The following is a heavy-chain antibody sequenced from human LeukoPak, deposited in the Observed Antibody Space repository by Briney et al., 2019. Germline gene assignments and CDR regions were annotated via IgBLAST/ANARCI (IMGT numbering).Heavy chain of an antibody. CDR2: IRYDGSNK. J-gene: IGHJ6*03. V-gene: IGHV3-30*02. CDR3: AKDGVTMVRGVSKDYYYYMDV. D-gene: IGHD3-10*01. CDR1: GFTFSSYG. Sequence: GGSLRLSCAAPGFTFSSYGMHWVRQAPGKGLEWVAFIRYDGSNKYYADSVKGRFTISRDNSKNTLYLQMNSLRAEDTAVYYCAKDGVTMVRGVSKDYYYYMDVWGKGTTVTVSS.